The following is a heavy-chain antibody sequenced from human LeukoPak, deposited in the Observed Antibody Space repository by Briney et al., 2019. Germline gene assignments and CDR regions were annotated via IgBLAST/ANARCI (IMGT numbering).Heavy chain of an antibody. CDR3: ARGSNWGDY. CDR1: GGSISDYY. Sequence: SETLSLTCTVSGGSISDYYWSWIRQPPGKGLEWIGYLSNSGTNNYNPSLKGRVTMSVDTAKNQCSLKLSSVTAADTAVYYCARGSNWGDYWGQGTLVTVSS. V-gene: IGHV4-59*12. D-gene: IGHD7-27*01. J-gene: IGHJ4*02. CDR2: LSNSGTN.